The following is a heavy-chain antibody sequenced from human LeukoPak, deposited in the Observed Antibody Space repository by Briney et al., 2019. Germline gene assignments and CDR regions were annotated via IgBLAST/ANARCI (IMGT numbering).Heavy chain of an antibody. CDR3: TKDRRVLYGDYAPIFDC. V-gene: IGHV3-66*01. J-gene: IGHJ4*02. CDR1: GLTVSSNY. D-gene: IGHD4-17*01. CDR2: IYSGGST. Sequence: GGSLRLSCAASGLTVSSNYMSWVRQAPGKGLEWVSVIYSGGSTYYADSVKGRFTISRDNSKNTLFLQMNTLRAEDTAIYYCTKDRRVLYGDYAPIFDCWGRGTLVTVSS.